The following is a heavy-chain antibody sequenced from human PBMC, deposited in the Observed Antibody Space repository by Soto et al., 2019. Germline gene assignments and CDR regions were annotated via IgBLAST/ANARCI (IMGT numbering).Heavy chain of an antibody. CDR3: AKPNGFTRFRGGEFVVLDI. Sequence: GASVKVSCKASGYTFTSYDINWVRQATGQGLEWMGWMNPNSGNTGYAQKFQGRVTMTRNTSISTAYMELSSLRSEDTAVYYCAKPNGFTRFRGGEFVVLDIWGQGTMSTV. CDR1: GYTFTSYD. J-gene: IGHJ3*02. D-gene: IGHD3-10*01. CDR2: MNPNSGNT. V-gene: IGHV1-8*01.